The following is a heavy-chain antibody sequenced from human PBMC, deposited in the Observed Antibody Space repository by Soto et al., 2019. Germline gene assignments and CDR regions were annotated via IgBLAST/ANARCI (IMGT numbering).Heavy chain of an antibody. Sequence: EVQLVESGGGLVHPGGSLRLSCAASGFRFSIYSMNWVRQAPGKGLEWSAYITSDTNTIKYADSVKGRFTISRDNAKKSVYLQMNSLRDEDTAVYYCARSVEGRFDYWGQGTVVTVSS. D-gene: IGHD6-19*01. V-gene: IGHV3-48*02. CDR2: ITSDTNTI. J-gene: IGHJ4*02. CDR3: ARSVEGRFDY. CDR1: GFRFSIYS.